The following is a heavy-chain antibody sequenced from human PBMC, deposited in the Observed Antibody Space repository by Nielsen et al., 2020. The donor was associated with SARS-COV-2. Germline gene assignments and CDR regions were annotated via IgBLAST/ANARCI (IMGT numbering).Heavy chain of an antibody. Sequence: WIRQPPGKGLEWVAVISYDGSNKYYADSVKGRFTISRDNSKNTLYLQMNSLRAEDTAVYYCAKLGMGPQLRYFDWLLSARGMDVWGQGTTVTVSS. CDR2: ISYDGSNK. D-gene: IGHD3-9*01. J-gene: IGHJ6*02. CDR3: AKLGMGPQLRYFDWLLSARGMDV. V-gene: IGHV3-30*18.